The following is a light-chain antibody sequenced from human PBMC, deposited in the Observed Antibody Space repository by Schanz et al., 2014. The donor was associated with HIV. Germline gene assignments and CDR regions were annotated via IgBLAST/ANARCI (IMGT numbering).Light chain of an antibody. V-gene: IGLV1-40*01. Sequence: QSVLTQPPSVSGAPGQRVTISCTGSSSNIGAGYDVHWYQQLPGTAPKLLIYANSNRPSGVPDRVSGSKSGTSASLAITGLQPGDEADYYCAAWDDSLSGWVFGGGTKVTVL. CDR1: SSNIGAGYD. J-gene: IGLJ3*02. CDR3: AAWDDSLSGWV. CDR2: ANS.